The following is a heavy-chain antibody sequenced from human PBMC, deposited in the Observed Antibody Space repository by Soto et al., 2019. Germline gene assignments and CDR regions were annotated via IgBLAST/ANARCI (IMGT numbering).Heavy chain of an antibody. J-gene: IGHJ1*01. CDR1: GGTFSSYA. D-gene: IGHD3-3*01. CDR2: IIPIFGTA. V-gene: IGHV1-69*13. CDR3: ARDRSATSFGVVITAEYFQF. Sequence: SVKVSCKASGGTFSSYAISWVRQAPGQGLEWMGGIIPIFGTANYAQKFQGRVTITADESTSTAYMELSSLRSEDTAVYYCARDRSATSFGVVITAEYFQFWGQGTLVPVSS.